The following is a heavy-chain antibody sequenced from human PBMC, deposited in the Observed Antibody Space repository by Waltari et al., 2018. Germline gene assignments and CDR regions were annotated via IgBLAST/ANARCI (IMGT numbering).Heavy chain of an antibody. J-gene: IGHJ5*02. CDR2: IYYSGST. V-gene: IGHV4-39*07. Sequence: QLQLQESGPGLVKPSETLSLTCTVSGGSISSSSYYWGWIRQPPGKGLEWIGSIYYSGSTYYNPSLKSRVTISVDTSKNQFSLKLSSVTAADTAVYYCARDGLKGELSCSWGQGTLVTVSS. CDR3: ARDGLKGELSCS. CDR1: GGSISSSSYY. D-gene: IGHD3-16*02.